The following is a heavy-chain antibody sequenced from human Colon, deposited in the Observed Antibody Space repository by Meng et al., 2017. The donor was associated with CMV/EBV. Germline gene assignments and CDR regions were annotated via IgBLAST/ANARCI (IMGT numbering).Heavy chain of an antibody. CDR1: PFNVVNTY. J-gene: IGHJ6*02. V-gene: IGHV3-66*01. D-gene: IGHD3-22*01. Sequence: GGSLRLSCAGSPFNVVNTYMSWVRQAPGKGLEWVALIYSGGPMHYADSVKGRFTISRDNAENSVYLQMDSLRAEDTAVYYCAGDGYFYGMDVWGQGITVTVSS. CDR3: AGDGYFYGMDV. CDR2: IYSGGPM.